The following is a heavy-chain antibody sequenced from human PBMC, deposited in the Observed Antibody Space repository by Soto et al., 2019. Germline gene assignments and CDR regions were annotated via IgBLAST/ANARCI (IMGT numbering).Heavy chain of an antibody. J-gene: IGHJ4*02. CDR1: GFTFSSYW. D-gene: IGHD6-13*01. CDR2: INSDGSST. V-gene: IGHV3-74*01. Sequence: PGGSLRLSCAASGFTFSSYWMHWVRQAPGKGLVWVSRINSDGSSTTYADSVKGRFTISRDNAKNTLYLQMNSLRAEDTAVYYCAIEIAAAGTGFDYRGQGTLVTVPS. CDR3: AIEIAAAGTGFDY.